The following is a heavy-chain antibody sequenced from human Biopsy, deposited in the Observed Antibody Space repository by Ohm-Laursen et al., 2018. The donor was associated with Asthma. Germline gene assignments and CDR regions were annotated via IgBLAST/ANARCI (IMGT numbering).Heavy chain of an antibody. CDR3: ARKAGSCISRTCYSLDF. Sequence: SSVKVSCKSLGGTFNTHVIGWVRQAPGQGIEWMDGINSVFGTTTYPQKFQDRVTITADDSTSTVYMELSSLRSEDTAVYYCARKAGSCISRTCYSLDFWGQGTLVTVSS. CDR2: INSVFGTT. V-gene: IGHV1-69*01. D-gene: IGHD2-2*01. CDR1: GGTFNTHV. J-gene: IGHJ4*02.